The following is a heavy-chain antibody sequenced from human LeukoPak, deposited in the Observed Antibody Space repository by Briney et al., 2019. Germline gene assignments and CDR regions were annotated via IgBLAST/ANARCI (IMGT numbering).Heavy chain of an antibody. CDR3: ARGYCSGGSCYSYYYYNYMDV. CDR1: GGSINSITNY. Sequence: SETLSLTCTVSGGSINSITNYWGWIRQPPGKGLEWIGSIYYSGSTYYNPSLKSRVTISIDTSKNQFSLKLNSLTAADTAVYYCARGYCSGGSCYSYYYYNYMDVWGKGTTVTVSS. V-gene: IGHV4-39*07. D-gene: IGHD2-15*01. J-gene: IGHJ6*03. CDR2: IYYSGST.